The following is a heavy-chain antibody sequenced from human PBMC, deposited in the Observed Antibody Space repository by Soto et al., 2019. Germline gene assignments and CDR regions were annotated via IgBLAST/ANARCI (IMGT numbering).Heavy chain of an antibody. J-gene: IGHJ4*01. V-gene: IGHV4-30-4*01. Sequence: SETLSLTCTVSGGSISSGDYYWSWIRQPPGKGLEWIGYIYYSGSTYYNPSLKSRVTISVDTSKNQFSLKLSSVTAADTAVYYCARPNVMVVAGSTFDYCGHGNMVTFSS. CDR3: ARPNVMVVAGSTFDY. D-gene: IGHD6-19*01. CDR2: IYYSGST. CDR1: GGSISSGDYY.